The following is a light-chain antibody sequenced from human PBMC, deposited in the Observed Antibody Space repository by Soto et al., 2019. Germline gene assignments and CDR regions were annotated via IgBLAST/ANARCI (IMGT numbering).Light chain of an antibody. Sequence: DIQLTQSPSFLSASVGARVTITCRASQGISSYLAWYQQKPGKAPKLLIYAASTLQSGVPSRLSGSGSGTEFTLTISSMQPEDFATYYCQQLNSYPYFGQGTRLEI. V-gene: IGKV1-9*01. CDR1: QGISSY. CDR3: QQLNSYPY. J-gene: IGKJ5*01. CDR2: AAS.